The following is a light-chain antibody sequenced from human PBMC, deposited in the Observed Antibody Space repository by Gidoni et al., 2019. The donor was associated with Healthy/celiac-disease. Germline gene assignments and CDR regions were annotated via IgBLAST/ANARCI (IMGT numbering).Light chain of an antibody. J-gene: IGKJ1*01. V-gene: IGKV3-15*01. Sequence: EIVMTQSPAILSVSPGERATLSCRASQSVSSNLAWYQQKPGQAPRLLIYGASTRATGIPARFSGSGSGTEFTLTISSLQSEDFAVYYCQQYNNWPTTWTFGQGTKVEIK. CDR2: GAS. CDR3: QQYNNWPTTWT. CDR1: QSVSSN.